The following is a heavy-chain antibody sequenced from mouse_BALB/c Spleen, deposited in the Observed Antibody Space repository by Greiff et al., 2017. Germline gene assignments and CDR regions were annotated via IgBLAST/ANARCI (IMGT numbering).Heavy chain of an antibody. V-gene: IGHV14-1*02. CDR3: ARSGRYGAMDY. J-gene: IGHJ4*01. Sequence: EVKLQESGAELVRPGALVKLSCKASGFNIKDYYMHWVRQRPEQGLEWIGWIDPENGNTIYDPKFQGKASITADTSSNTAYLQLSSLTSEDTAVYYCARSGRYGAMDYWGQGTSVTVSS. CDR2: IDPENGNT. D-gene: IGHD2-14*01. CDR1: GFNIKDYY.